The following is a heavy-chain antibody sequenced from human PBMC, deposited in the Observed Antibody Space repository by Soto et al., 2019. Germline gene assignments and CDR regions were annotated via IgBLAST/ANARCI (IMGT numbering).Heavy chain of an antibody. J-gene: IGHJ4*02. CDR3: ARLVGQTHLWFGHLLPLAY. CDR1: GYTFTSYG. Sequence: ASVKVSCKASGYTFTSYGISWVRQAPGQGLEWMGWISAYNGNTNYAQKLQGRVTMTTDTSTSTAYMELRSLRSDDTAVYYCARLVGQTHLWFGHLLPLAYWAQRTLVPVSS. D-gene: IGHD3-10*01. V-gene: IGHV1-18*01. CDR2: ISAYNGNT.